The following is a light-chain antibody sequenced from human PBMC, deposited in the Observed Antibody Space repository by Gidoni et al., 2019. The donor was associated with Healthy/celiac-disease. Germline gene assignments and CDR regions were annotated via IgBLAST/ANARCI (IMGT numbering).Light chain of an antibody. J-gene: IGKJ4*01. CDR3: QQSYSTPLT. Sequence: DIQMTQSPSSLSASVGDRVTITCRASQSISSYVNWYQQKPGTAPKLLIYAASSLQSGVPSRFSGSGSGTDFTLTISSLQPEDFATYYCQQSYSTPLTFGGGTKVETK. V-gene: IGKV1-39*01. CDR1: QSISSY. CDR2: AAS.